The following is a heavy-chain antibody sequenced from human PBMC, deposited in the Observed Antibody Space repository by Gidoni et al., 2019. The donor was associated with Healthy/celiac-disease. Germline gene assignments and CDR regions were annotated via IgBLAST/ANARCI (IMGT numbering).Heavy chain of an antibody. V-gene: IGHV1-3*01. Sequence: QVQLVQSGAEVKKPGASVKVSCKASGYTFTSYAMHWVRQAPGQRLEWMGWINAGNGNTKYSQKFQGRVTITRDTSASTAYMELSSLRSEDTAVYYCARDRGYYDILTGFSTNPGGWFDPWGQGTLVTVSS. D-gene: IGHD3-9*01. CDR2: INAGNGNT. CDR3: ARDRGYYDILTGFSTNPGGWFDP. J-gene: IGHJ5*02. CDR1: GYTFTSYA.